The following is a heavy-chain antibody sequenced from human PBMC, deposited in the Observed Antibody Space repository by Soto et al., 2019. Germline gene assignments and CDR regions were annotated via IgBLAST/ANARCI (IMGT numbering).Heavy chain of an antibody. J-gene: IGHJ6*02. CDR3: AINGGGDYYYYGMDV. V-gene: IGHV1-18*01. D-gene: IGHD2-8*01. CDR2: ISAYNGNT. CDR1: GYTFTISG. Sequence: ASVKVACTPYGYTFTISGISWVRKAPGQGLEWMGWISAYNGNTNDAQKLKGRVTMTTDTSTSTAYMELRSLRSDDTAVYYCAINGGGDYYYYGMDVWGQGTTVSVS.